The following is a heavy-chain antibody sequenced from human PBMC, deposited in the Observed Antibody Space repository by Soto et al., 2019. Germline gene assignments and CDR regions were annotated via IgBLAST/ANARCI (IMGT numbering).Heavy chain of an antibody. Sequence: GGSLRLSCAASGFTFSSYGMHWVRQAPGKGLEWVAVIWYDGSNKYYADSVKGRFTISRDNSKNTLYLQMNSLRAEDTAVYYCARYLVVVPAAILDDYYYYMDVWGKGTTVTV. CDR3: ARYLVVVPAAILDDYYYYMDV. D-gene: IGHD2-2*02. CDR2: IWYDGSNK. CDR1: GFTFSSYG. J-gene: IGHJ6*03. V-gene: IGHV3-33*01.